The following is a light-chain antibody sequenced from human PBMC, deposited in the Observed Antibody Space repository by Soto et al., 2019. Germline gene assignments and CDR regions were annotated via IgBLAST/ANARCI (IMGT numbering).Light chain of an antibody. CDR1: QSVSSN. CDR2: GAS. J-gene: IGKJ4*01. Sequence: EIVMTQSPATLSVSPGERATLSCRASQSVSSNLAWYQQKPGQAPRLLIYGASTRATGIPARFSGSGSGTEFTFTISSLQSEDFAVYYCQQYNNWPLTFGGGTKVEIQ. V-gene: IGKV3-15*01. CDR3: QQYNNWPLT.